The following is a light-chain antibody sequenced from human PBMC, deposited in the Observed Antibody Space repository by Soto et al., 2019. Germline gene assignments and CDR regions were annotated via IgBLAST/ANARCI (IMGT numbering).Light chain of an antibody. CDR2: GAS. CDR3: QQYGSSGRT. V-gene: IGKV3-20*01. CDR1: QSVSSSY. Sequence: EIVLTQSPGTLSLSPGERATLSCRASQSVSSSYLAWYQQKPGQAPRLLIYGASSRATGIPDRFSGSGSGPDFTLTISRLEPEDFAVYYCQQYGSSGRTFGQGTKVEIK. J-gene: IGKJ1*01.